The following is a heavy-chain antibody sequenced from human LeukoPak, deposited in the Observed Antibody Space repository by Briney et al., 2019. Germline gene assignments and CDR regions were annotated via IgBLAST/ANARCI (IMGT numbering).Heavy chain of an antibody. Sequence: GGYLRLYCAASGFTISSYSMNWLRQAPGKGLEWVSSISSSSSYIYYADSVKGRFTISRDNAKNSLYLQMNSLRDEDTAVYYCARGGYYDFWSGYYIIDYWGQGTLVTVSS. V-gene: IGHV3-21*04. CDR1: GFTISSYS. J-gene: IGHJ4*02. CDR2: ISSSSSYI. D-gene: IGHD3-3*01. CDR3: ARGGYYDFWSGYYIIDY.